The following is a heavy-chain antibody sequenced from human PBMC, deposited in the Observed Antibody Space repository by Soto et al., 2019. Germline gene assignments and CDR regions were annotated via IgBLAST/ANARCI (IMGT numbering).Heavy chain of an antibody. Sequence: QVQLVESGGGVVQPGGSLRLSCAASGLTFGSQGMHWVRQAPGKGLEWVALIGYDGSGKYYTDSVKGRFTISRDNSKNMMYLQMNSLRAEDTAIYYCAKEDYTFFDSWGQGTLVTVSS. D-gene: IGHD4-4*01. CDR3: AKEDYTFFDS. J-gene: IGHJ4*02. CDR2: IGYDGSGK. V-gene: IGHV3-30*02. CDR1: GLTFGSQG.